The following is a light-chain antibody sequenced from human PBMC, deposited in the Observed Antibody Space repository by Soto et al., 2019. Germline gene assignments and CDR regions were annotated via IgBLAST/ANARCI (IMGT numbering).Light chain of an antibody. V-gene: IGKV1-39*01. CDR1: QGISTY. CDR2: AAS. J-gene: IGKJ1*01. CDR3: QQSYSSTWT. Sequence: DIQMTQSPPSLSASVGDRVTITCRASQGISTYLNWYQKKPGKAPKLLISAASSLQSGVPSRFSGSGSETDFTLTISSLQPEDFATYSCQQSYSSTWTSGQGTKVDIK.